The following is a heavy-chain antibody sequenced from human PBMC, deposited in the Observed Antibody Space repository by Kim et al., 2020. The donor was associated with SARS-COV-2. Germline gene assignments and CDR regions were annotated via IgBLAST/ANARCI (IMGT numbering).Heavy chain of an antibody. D-gene: IGHD4-17*01. CDR3: ARGGRYGDYGAY. CDR2: INAANGNT. CDR1: GYTFTDFA. Sequence: ASVKVSCKTSGYTFTDFAVHWVRQAPGQGLEFMGWINAANGNTKLSQQLQGRVTITRDTSASTAYMDLSRLRSEDTALYYCARGGRYGDYGAYWGQGTLVTVPS. V-gene: IGHV1-3*01. J-gene: IGHJ4*02.